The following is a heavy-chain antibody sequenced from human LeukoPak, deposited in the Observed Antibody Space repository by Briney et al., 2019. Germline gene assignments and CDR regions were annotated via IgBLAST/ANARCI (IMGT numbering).Heavy chain of an antibody. V-gene: IGHV1-46*01. D-gene: IGHD3-10*01. CDR1: GYTFTIYY. J-gene: IGHJ6*02. CDR3: AGEREAMYYSVSGSYPPDYVMDV. Sequence: ASVTVSCKASGYTFTIYYIHWVRQAPGQGLEWVGIINPSGGGTSYAQKFQGRVTMTRDTSTSTVYMELSSLRSEDTAVFYCAGEREAMYYSVSGSYPPDYVMDVWGQGTTVTVSS. CDR2: INPSGGGT.